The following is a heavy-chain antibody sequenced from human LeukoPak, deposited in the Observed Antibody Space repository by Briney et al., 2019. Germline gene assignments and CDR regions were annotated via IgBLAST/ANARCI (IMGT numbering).Heavy chain of an antibody. V-gene: IGHV1-18*04. CDR2: ISGYNGHT. CDR3: ARGQPNRLLWVGESLSNISPFDY. D-gene: IGHD3-10*01. CDR1: GYTFTGYY. J-gene: IGHJ4*02. Sequence: ASVKVSCKASGYTFTGYYMHWVRQAPGQGLEWMGWISGYNGHTSSAQMLQARVTMTTDTSTSTAYMELRSLRSDDTAVYYCARGQPNRLLWVGESLSNISPFDYWGQGTLVTVSS.